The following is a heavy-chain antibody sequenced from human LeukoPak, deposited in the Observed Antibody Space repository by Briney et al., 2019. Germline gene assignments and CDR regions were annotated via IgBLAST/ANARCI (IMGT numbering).Heavy chain of an antibody. CDR1: GYTFTSYG. CDR3: ARDREYFDYYGMDV. D-gene: IGHD3-9*01. Sequence: GASVKVSCKASGYTFTSYGISWVRRAPGQGLEWMGWISAYNGNTNYAQKLQGRVTMTTDTSTSTAYMELRSLRSDDTAVYYCARDREYFDYYGMDVWGQGTTVTVSS. J-gene: IGHJ6*02. V-gene: IGHV1-18*01. CDR2: ISAYNGNT.